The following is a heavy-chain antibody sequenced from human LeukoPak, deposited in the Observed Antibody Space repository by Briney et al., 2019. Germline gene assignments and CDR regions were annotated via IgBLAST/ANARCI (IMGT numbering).Heavy chain of an antibody. V-gene: IGHV3-9*01. Sequence: QPGGSLRLSCAGSGFTFNDYAMHWVRQVPGKGLEWVGRVSWNSGVIAYGASVKGRSTFFRDNARNSLYLQVDSLRFEDTALYYCAKDLAVGTTPRVYAFDVWGQGALVTGPS. D-gene: IGHD1/OR15-1a*01. J-gene: IGHJ3*01. CDR3: AKDLAVGTTPRVYAFDV. CDR2: VSWNSGVI. CDR1: GFTFNDYA.